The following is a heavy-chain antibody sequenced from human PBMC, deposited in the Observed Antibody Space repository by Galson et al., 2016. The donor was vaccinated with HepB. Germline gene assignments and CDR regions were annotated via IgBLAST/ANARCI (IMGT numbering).Heavy chain of an antibody. CDR1: GFTFSSYG. Sequence: SLRLSCAASGFTFSSYGMHWVRQAPGKGLEWVAVISYDGSSKYYADSVKGRFTISRDNSKNTLYVQMNSLRAEDTAVYYCAKEGRDILTGYYNGDAFDIWGQGTMVTVSS. CDR3: AKEGRDILTGYYNGDAFDI. D-gene: IGHD3-9*01. J-gene: IGHJ3*02. V-gene: IGHV3-30*18. CDR2: ISYDGSSK.